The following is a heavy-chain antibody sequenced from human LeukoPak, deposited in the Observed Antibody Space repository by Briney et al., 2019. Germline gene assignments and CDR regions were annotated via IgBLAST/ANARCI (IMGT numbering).Heavy chain of an antibody. J-gene: IGHJ4*02. V-gene: IGHV3-23*01. CDR1: GFTFSSYA. Sequence: PGGSLRLSCAASGFTFSSYAMSWLRQAPGKGLEWVSGISGSGCSTYYADSVKGRFTISRDNSKNTLYLQMNSLRAEDTAVYYCAKDTVEYYYDSSGYYWGQGTLVTVSS. D-gene: IGHD3-22*01. CDR2: ISGSGCST. CDR3: AKDTVEYYYDSSGYY.